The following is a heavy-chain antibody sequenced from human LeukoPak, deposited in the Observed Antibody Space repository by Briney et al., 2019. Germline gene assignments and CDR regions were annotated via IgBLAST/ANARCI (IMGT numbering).Heavy chain of an antibody. J-gene: IGHJ4*02. Sequence: GGSLRLSCAASGFTFSNYWMSWVRQAPGKGLEWVANIKKDGSEKHYVDSVKGRFSISRDNAKNSLYLRMNSLRAEDTAVYYCARSDTAMPEGGTFDYWGQGTLVTVSS. CDR3: ARSDTAMPEGGTFDY. D-gene: IGHD5-18*01. CDR2: IKKDGSEK. V-gene: IGHV3-7*01. CDR1: GFTFSNYW.